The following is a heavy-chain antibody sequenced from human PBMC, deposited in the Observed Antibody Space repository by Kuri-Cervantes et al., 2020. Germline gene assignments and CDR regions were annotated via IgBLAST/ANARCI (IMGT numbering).Heavy chain of an antibody. D-gene: IGHD3-16*01. Sequence: GSLRLSCTVSGYSISSGYFWGWIRQPPGKGLEWIGEINHSGSTNYNPSLKSRVTISVDTSKNQFSLKLSSVTAADTAVYYCARCGLGVGVWGNRGFDYWGQGTLVTVSS. V-gene: IGHV4-38-2*02. CDR2: INHSGST. CDR3: ARCGLGVGVWGNRGFDY. J-gene: IGHJ4*02. CDR1: GYSISSGYF.